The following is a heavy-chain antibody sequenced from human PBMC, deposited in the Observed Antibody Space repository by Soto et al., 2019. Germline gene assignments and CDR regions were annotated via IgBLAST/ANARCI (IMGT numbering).Heavy chain of an antibody. V-gene: IGHV1-46*01. D-gene: IGHD3-10*01. CDR2: INPSGGST. J-gene: IGHJ4*02. CDR1: GYIFINYY. CDR3: ARDLGASDY. Sequence: QVQLVQSGAEVKKPGASVKVSCKASGYIFINYYMHWVRQAPGQGLEWMGIINPSGGSTRHAQKFQGRVTVTRDTSTSTVYMELSSLRSEDTAVYYCARDLGASDYWGQGTLVTVSS.